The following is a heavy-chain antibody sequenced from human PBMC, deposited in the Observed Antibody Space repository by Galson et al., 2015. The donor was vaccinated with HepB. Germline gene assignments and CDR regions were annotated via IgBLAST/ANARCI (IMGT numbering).Heavy chain of an antibody. Sequence: SVKVSCKASGYTFTSYGISWVRQAPGQGLEWMGWISAYNGNTNYAQKLQGRVTMTTDTSTSTAYMELRSLRSDDTAVYYCARGAEDYYDYYYMDVWGKGTTVTVSS. CDR2: ISAYNGNT. V-gene: IGHV1-18*04. CDR3: ARGAEDYYDYYYMDV. J-gene: IGHJ6*03. CDR1: GYTFTSYG.